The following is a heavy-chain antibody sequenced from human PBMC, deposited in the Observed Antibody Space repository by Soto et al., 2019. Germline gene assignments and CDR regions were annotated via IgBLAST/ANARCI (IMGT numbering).Heavy chain of an antibody. D-gene: IGHD2-15*01. CDR1: GYLFTAYS. J-gene: IGHJ1*01. CDR2: VNPSGGST. V-gene: IGHV1-46*01. Sequence: ASVKVSCKASGYLFTAYSMHWVRLAPGQGLEWMGVVNPSGGSTKYAQNFQGRVTMTRDTSTTTIYMELSSLRSDDTAIYYCAREENCSGGTCYSGYFHRWGQGTLVTVSS. CDR3: AREENCSGGTCYSGYFHR.